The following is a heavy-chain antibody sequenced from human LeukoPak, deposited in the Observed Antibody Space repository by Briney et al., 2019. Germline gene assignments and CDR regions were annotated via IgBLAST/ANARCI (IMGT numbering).Heavy chain of an antibody. V-gene: IGHV3-21*05. J-gene: IGHJ3*02. CDR2: ISHTGNDI. CDR3: AGDGTGVLPGDAFDI. CDR1: GFTFSTHS. D-gene: IGHD1-1*01. Sequence: GGSLRLSCAASGFTFSTHSMNWVRQAPGKGLEWVSYISHTGNDIYYGESVKGRFTISRDNAKNSLYLQMHTLRAEDTAVYYCAGDGTGVLPGDAFDIWSQGTMVTVPS.